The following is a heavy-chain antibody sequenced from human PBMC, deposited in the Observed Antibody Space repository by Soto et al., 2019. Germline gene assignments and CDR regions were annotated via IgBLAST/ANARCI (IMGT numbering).Heavy chain of an antibody. CDR2: ISSRGHTT. Sequence: EEQLVESGGGLKQPGGSLRLSCEASGFTFTFESYEMNWVRQAPGKGLEWVAYISSRGHTTYYADSVKGRFTISRDNSNDTLFLQMDSLQVEDTAIYYCTRMPGGGWQRFFDYWGQGTVVTVSS. D-gene: IGHD5-12*01. CDR1: GFTFTFESYE. J-gene: IGHJ4*02. CDR3: TRMPGGGWQRFFDY. V-gene: IGHV3-48*03.